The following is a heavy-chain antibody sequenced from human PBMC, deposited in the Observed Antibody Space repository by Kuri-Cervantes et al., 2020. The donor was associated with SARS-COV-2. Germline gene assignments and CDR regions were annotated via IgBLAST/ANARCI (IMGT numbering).Heavy chain of an antibody. V-gene: IGHV1-2*02. D-gene: IGHD2-2*01. Sequence: ASVKVSCKASGYTFSDYYTHWVRQAPGQGLEWMGWINPHSGGTNYAQKFQDRITMTRDTSISTAYMELTRLRSDDTAVYYCAREDIGAEYCTTTNCPSRWFDPWGQGTLVTVSS. CDR1: GYTFSDYY. CDR3: AREDIGAEYCTTTNCPSRWFDP. J-gene: IGHJ5*02. CDR2: INPHSGGT.